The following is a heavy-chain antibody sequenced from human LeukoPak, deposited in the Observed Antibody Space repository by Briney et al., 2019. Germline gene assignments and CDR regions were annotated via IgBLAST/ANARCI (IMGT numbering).Heavy chain of an antibody. V-gene: IGHV4-59*01. Sequence: SETLSLTCTVSGGSISSYYWSWIRQPPGKGLEWIWYIYYSGSTNYNPSLKSRVTISVDTSKNQFSLKLSSVTAADTAVYYCARGGPGRFDYWGQGTLVTVSS. CDR2: IYYSGST. CDR1: GGSISSYY. CDR3: ARGGPGRFDY. J-gene: IGHJ4*02.